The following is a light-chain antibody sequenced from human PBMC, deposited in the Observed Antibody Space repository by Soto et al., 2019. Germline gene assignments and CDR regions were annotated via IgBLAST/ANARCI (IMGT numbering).Light chain of an antibody. CDR3: QKYNKAPFT. CDR2: AAS. V-gene: IGKV1-27*01. J-gene: IGKJ4*01. Sequence: DIQMTQSPSSLSASVGDRVTITCRASQGTSNSLAWYQQKPGKVPKLLIYAASTLQSGVPSRFSGSGSGTDFTLTISSLQPEDVATYYCQKYNKAPFTFGGGTKVEIK. CDR1: QGTSNS.